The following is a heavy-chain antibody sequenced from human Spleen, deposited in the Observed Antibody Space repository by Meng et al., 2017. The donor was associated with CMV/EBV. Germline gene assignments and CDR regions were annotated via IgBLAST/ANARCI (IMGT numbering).Heavy chain of an antibody. J-gene: IGHJ6*02. V-gene: IGHV3-23*01. Sequence: GGSLTLSCAASGFTFSSHAMRWVRQAPGKGLEWVSAISGSGGSTYYADSVKGRFTISRDNSKNTLYLQMNSLRAEDTAVYYCAKVAEQIVGATGAYYYYGMDVWGQGTTVTVSS. CDR1: GFTFSSHA. CDR3: AKVAEQIVGATGAYYYYGMDV. CDR2: ISGSGGST. D-gene: IGHD1-26*01.